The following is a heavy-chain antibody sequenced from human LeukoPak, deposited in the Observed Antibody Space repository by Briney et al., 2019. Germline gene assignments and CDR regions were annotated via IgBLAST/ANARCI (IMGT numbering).Heavy chain of an antibody. J-gene: IGHJ4*02. CDR1: EGTFSSYA. CDR3: ALAARSRGPFDY. CDR2: IIPIFGTE. D-gene: IGHD6-6*01. V-gene: IGHV1-69*05. Sequence: GASVKVSCKASEGTFSSYAISWVRQAPGQGLEWMGGIIPIFGTENYAKKFQGRVTITTDESTSTAYMELSSLRSEDTAVYYCALAARSRGPFDYWGPGTLVTVSS.